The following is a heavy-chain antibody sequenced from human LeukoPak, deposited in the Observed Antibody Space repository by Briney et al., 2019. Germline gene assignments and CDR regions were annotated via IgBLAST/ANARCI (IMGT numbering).Heavy chain of an antibody. CDR3: ARDSRTMVRGIKTYDAFDI. CDR2: IYTSGST. D-gene: IGHD3-10*01. Sequence: SETLSLTCTVSGGSISSYYWSWIRQPPGKGLEWIGRIYTSGSTNYNPSLKSRVTISVDTSKNQFSLKLSSVTAADTAVYYCARDSRTMVRGIKTYDAFDIWGQGTMVTVSS. V-gene: IGHV4-4*08. CDR1: GGSISSYY. J-gene: IGHJ3*02.